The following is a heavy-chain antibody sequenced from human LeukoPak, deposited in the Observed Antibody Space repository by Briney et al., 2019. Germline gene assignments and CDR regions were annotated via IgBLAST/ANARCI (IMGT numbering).Heavy chain of an antibody. V-gene: IGHV3-74*01. CDR1: GFTFSTYW. D-gene: IGHD2-15*01. J-gene: IGHJ3*02. CDR3: ASPKRGGAFDM. CDR2: INTDGSST. Sequence: GGSLRLSCAASGFTFSTYWMHWVRQAPGKGLVWVSRINTDGSSTNYADSVKGRFTISRDNARNTLYLQMNSLRAEDTAVCYCASPKRGGAFDMWGQGTVVTVSS.